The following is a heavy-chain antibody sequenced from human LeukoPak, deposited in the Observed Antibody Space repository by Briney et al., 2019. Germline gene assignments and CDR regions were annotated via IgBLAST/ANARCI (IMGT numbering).Heavy chain of an antibody. CDR2: INHSGST. J-gene: IGHJ3*02. Sequence: SETLSLTCAVYGGSFSGYYWSWIRQPPGKGLEWIGEINHSGSTNYNPSLKSRVTISVDTSKNQFSLKLSSVTAADTAVYYCARRADEGAFDIWGQGTMVTVSS. CDR3: ARRADEGAFDI. V-gene: IGHV4-34*01. CDR1: GGSFSGYY.